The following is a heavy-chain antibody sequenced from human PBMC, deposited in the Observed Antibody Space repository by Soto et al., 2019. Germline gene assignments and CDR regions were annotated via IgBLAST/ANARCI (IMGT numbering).Heavy chain of an antibody. CDR1: GFTFSDYA. D-gene: IGHD6-19*01. J-gene: IGHJ4*02. V-gene: IGHV3-30*18. CDR3: AKGGRQWLVTSDFNY. CDR2: VSHDGRNT. Sequence: VQLVESGGGVVQPGRSLRLSCAASGFTFSDYAMHWVRQAPGKGLEGVAVVSHDGRNTHYADSVKGRLPLSRDSSKNTVSLEMTSLRAEDTAVYYCAKGGRQWLVTSDFNYWGQGALVTVSS.